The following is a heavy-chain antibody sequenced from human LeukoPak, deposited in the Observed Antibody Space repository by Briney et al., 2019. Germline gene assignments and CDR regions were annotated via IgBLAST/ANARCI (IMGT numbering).Heavy chain of an antibody. CDR1: GFTVSSNY. Sequence: GGSLRLSCAASGFTVSSNYMSWVRQAPGKGLEWVSYISPSATTVYYADSLKGRVTISRDNAKNSLDLQMNSLRAEDTAVYYCVRGDYGLYAFDVWGQGTMVTVSS. J-gene: IGHJ3*01. CDR2: ISPSATTV. D-gene: IGHD3-10*01. CDR3: VRGDYGLYAFDV. V-gene: IGHV3-11*01.